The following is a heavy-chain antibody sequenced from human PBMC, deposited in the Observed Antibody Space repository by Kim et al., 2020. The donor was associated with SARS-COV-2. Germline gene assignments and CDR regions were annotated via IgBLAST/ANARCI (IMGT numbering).Heavy chain of an antibody. D-gene: IGHD3-10*01. J-gene: IGHJ4*02. CDR1: GFTFDDYA. Sequence: GGSLRLSCAASGFTFDDYAMHWVRQAPGKGLEWVSLISGDGGSTYYADSVKGRFTISRDNSKNSLYLQMNSLRTEDTALYYCAKSSAIWFGELLDIDYWGQGTLVTVSS. CDR3: AKSSAIWFGELLDIDY. CDR2: ISGDGGST. V-gene: IGHV3-43*02.